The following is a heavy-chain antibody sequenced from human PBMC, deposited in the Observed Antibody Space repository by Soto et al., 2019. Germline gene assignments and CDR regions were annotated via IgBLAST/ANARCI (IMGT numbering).Heavy chain of an antibody. V-gene: IGHV5-51*01. CDR2: IYPGASDT. CDR3: ARLDRFLLYGMDV. Sequence: PGESLKISCKGSGYSFTNYWIGWVRQMPGKGLEWMGIIYPGASDTRYSPSLQGQVTISADKSITTAYLQWSSLKASDTAMYYCARLDRFLLYGMDVWGQGTTVTVSS. D-gene: IGHD2-21*01. CDR1: GYSFTNYW. J-gene: IGHJ6*02.